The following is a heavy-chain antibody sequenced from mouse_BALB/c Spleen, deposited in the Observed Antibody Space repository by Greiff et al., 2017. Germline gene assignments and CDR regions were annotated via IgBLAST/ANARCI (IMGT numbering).Heavy chain of an antibody. CDR1: GFTFSSFG. V-gene: IGHV5-17*02. Sequence: EVKLVESGGGLVQPGGSRKLSCAASGFTFSSFGMHWVRQAPEKGLEWVAYISSGSSTIYYADTVKGRFTISRDNPKNTLFLQMTSLRSEDTAMYYCARRSKGDYYAMDYWGQGTSVTVSS. CDR3: ARRSKGDYYAMDY. CDR2: ISSGSSTI. J-gene: IGHJ4*01.